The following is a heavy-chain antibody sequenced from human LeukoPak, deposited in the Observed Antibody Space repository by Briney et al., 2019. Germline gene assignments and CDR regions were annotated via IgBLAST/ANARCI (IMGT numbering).Heavy chain of an antibody. V-gene: IGHV1-8*01. J-gene: IGHJ5*02. CDR3: ARESERNDGWFDP. CDR2: VSPKTGRT. Sequence: ASVLVSCKASGYTFIIHDINWVRQAPGQGLEWMGWVSPKTGRTGYAQKFQGRVYMTTNASLSTAYMELSSLRSDDTAVYFCARESERNDGWFDPWGQGTLVTVSS. D-gene: IGHD1-1*01. CDR1: GYTFIIHD.